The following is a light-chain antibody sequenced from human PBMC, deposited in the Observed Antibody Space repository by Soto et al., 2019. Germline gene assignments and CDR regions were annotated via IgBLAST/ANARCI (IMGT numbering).Light chain of an antibody. CDR1: QSVSSTY. CDR2: GAS. CDR3: QHYGSSSWT. Sequence: EIVLTQSPGTLSLSPGERATLSCRASQSVSSTYLAWYQQKPGQPPRLLIYGASSRAAGIPDRFSGSGSGTDFTITISRLEPEDFAVYYCQHYGSSSWTFGQGTRVEVK. J-gene: IGKJ1*01. V-gene: IGKV3-20*01.